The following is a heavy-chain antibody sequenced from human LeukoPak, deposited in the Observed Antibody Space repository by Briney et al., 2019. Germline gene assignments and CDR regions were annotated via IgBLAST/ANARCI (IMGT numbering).Heavy chain of an antibody. V-gene: IGHV4-59*01. D-gene: IGHD5-18*01. Sequence: SETLSLTCAVYGGSFSGYYWSWIRQPPGKGLEWIGYIYYSGSTNYNPSLKSRVTISVDTSMNQFSLKLSSVTAADTAVYYCARERKYSYGYGLDVWGQGTTVTVSS. J-gene: IGHJ6*02. CDR1: GGSFSGYY. CDR3: ARERKYSYGYGLDV. CDR2: IYYSGST.